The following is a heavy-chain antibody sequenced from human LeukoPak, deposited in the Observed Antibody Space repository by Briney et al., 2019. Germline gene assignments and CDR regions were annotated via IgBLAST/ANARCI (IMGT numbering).Heavy chain of an antibody. CDR3: ASHGATTPMDY. J-gene: IGHJ4*02. D-gene: IGHD5-12*01. CDR1: GGSISSYY. V-gene: IGHV4-34*01. CDR2: INHRGST. Sequence: PSETLSLTCTVSGGSISSYYWSWIRQPPGKGLEWIGEINHRGSTNYNPSLKSRVTISVDTSKNQFSLKLSSVTAADTAVYYCASHGATTPMDYWGQGTLVTVSS.